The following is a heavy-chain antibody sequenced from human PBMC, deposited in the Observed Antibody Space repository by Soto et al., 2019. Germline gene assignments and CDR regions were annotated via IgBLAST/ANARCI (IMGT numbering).Heavy chain of an antibody. Sequence: ASLKVSCKASGGTFSSYAISWVRQAPGQGLEWMGGIIPIFGTANYAQKFQGRVTITADESTSTAYMELSSLRSEDTAVYYCARGIAVAGTGRYYYYGMDVWGQGTTVNVSS. CDR3: ARGIAVAGTGRYYYYGMDV. V-gene: IGHV1-69*13. CDR2: IIPIFGTA. J-gene: IGHJ6*02. CDR1: GGTFSSYA. D-gene: IGHD6-19*01.